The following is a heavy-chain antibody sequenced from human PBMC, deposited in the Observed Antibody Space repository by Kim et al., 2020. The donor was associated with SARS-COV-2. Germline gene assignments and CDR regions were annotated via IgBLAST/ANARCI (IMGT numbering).Heavy chain of an antibody. CDR3: ARGHSSSHDAFDI. V-gene: IGHV3-30*07. D-gene: IGHD6-13*01. Sequence: YTTSVKGRFTISRENSRNTLSLQMNSTRAEDQAVYYCARGHSSSHDAFDIWGQGTMVTVPS. J-gene: IGHJ3*02.